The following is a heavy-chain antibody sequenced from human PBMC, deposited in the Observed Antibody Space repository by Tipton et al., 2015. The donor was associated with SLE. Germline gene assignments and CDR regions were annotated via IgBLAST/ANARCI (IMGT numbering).Heavy chain of an antibody. CDR2: INHSGGT. CDR3: ARGRVRRLGLNY. Sequence: LRLSCAVYGGSFGDDYWSWIRQPPGKGLEWIGEINHSGGTNDNPSLKSRVTMSIDMSKNQFSLKLSSVTAADTAVYYCARGRVRRLGLNYWGQGTLVTVSS. J-gene: IGHJ4*02. V-gene: IGHV4-34*01. D-gene: IGHD4-23*01. CDR1: GGSFGDDY.